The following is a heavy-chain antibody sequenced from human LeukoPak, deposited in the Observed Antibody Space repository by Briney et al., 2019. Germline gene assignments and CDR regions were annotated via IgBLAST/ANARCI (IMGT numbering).Heavy chain of an antibody. J-gene: IGHJ6*03. Sequence: SETLSLTCAVYGGSFSGYYWSWIRQPPGKGLEWIGGINHSGSTNYNPSLKRRVTISADTSKNQFSLKLSSVTAADTAVYYCARMGVLLFLEWLLYTWDYYYYMDVWGKGTTVTVSS. CDR2: INHSGST. CDR1: GGSFSGYY. V-gene: IGHV4-34*01. CDR3: ARMGVLLFLEWLLYTWDYYYYMDV. D-gene: IGHD3-3*01.